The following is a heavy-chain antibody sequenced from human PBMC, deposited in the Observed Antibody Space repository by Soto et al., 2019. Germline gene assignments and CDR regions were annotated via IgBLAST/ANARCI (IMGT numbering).Heavy chain of an antibody. V-gene: IGHV1-69*02. CDR1: GGTFSSYT. CDR3: ASDPKRELAHY. J-gene: IGHJ4*02. CDR2: IIPILGIA. D-gene: IGHD1-26*01. Sequence: SVKVSCKASGGTFSSYTISWVRQAPGQGLEWMGRIIPILGIANYAQKFQGRVTITADKSTSTAYMELSSLRSEDTAVYYCASDPKRELAHYWGQGTLVTVSS.